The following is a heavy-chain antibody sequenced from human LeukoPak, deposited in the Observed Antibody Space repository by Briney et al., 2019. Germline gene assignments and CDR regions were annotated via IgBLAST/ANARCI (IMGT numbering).Heavy chain of an antibody. CDR1: GYTFTSYD. Sequence: ASVKVSCKASGYTFTSYDTNWVRQATGQGLEWMGWMNPNSGNTGYAQKFQGRVTMTRNTSISTAYMELSSLRSEDTAVYYCARGGGITIFGVVILLRNYYYYYGMDVWGQGTTVTVSS. CDR2: MNPNSGNT. V-gene: IGHV1-8*01. CDR3: ARGGGITIFGVVILLRNYYYYYGMDV. J-gene: IGHJ6*02. D-gene: IGHD3-3*01.